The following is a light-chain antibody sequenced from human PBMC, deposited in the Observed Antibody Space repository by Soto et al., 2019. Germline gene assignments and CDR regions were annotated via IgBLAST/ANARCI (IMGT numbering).Light chain of an antibody. CDR1: SSDVGGYNY. J-gene: IGLJ3*02. Sequence: QSALTQPASVSGYPGQSITISCTGTSSDVGGYNYVSWYQQHPDKAPKLMIYDVTNRPSGVSNRFSGSKSGNTASLTISWLQAEDEADYYCSSYTISTTTLVLGGWNKLTVL. CDR2: DVT. CDR3: SSYTISTTTLV. V-gene: IGLV2-14*01.